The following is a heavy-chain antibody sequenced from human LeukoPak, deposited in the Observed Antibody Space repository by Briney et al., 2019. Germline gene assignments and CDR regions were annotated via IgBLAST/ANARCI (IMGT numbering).Heavy chain of an antibody. Sequence: ASLKVSCKASGYTFTNHDINWVRQATGQGLEWMGWMNPNSGNTGYAQKFQGRVTITRKISISTVYMELSSLRSEDTAVYYCARGKNGYSSSWDNWFDPWGQGTLVTVSS. CDR2: MNPNSGNT. CDR3: ARGKNGYSSSWDNWFDP. CDR1: GYTFTNHD. D-gene: IGHD6-13*01. J-gene: IGHJ5*02. V-gene: IGHV1-8*01.